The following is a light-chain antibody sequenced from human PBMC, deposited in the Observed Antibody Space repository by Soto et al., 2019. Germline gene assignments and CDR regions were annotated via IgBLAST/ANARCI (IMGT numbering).Light chain of an antibody. CDR2: GNS. J-gene: IGLJ2*01. CDR1: SSNIGAGYD. CDR3: QSYDSSHVV. Sequence: QSVLTPPPSVSGAPGQRVTISCTGSSSNIGAGYDVHWYQQLPGTAPKLLIYGNSNRPSGVPDRFSGSKSGTSASLAITGLQAEDEADYYCQSYDSSHVVFGGGTKVTVL. V-gene: IGLV1-40*01.